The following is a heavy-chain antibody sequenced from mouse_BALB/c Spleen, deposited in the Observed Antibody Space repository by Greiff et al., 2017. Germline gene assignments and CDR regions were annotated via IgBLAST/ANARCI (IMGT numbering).Heavy chain of an antibody. V-gene: IGHV1-80*01. CDR1: GYAFSSYW. J-gene: IGHJ4*01. D-gene: IGHD1-3*01. Sequence: VKLQESGAELVRPGSSVKISCKASGYAFSSYWMNWVKQRPGQGLEWIGQIYPGDGDTNYNGKFKGKATLTADKSSSTAYMQLSSLTSEDSAVYFCARSGTGSGYYAMDYWGQGTSVTVSS. CDR2: IYPGDGDT. CDR3: ARSGTGSGYYAMDY.